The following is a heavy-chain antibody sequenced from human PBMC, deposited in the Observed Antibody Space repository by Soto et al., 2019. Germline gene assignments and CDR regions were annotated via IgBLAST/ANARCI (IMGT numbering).Heavy chain of an antibody. CDR3: VRRFRLADAFDI. CDR2: IYYSGST. J-gene: IGHJ3*02. D-gene: IGHD6-19*01. V-gene: IGHV4-59*08. CDR1: GGSISSYY. Sequence: SETLSLTCTVSGGSISSYYWSWIRQPPGKGLEWIGYIYYSGSTNYNPSLKSRVTISVDTSKNQFSLKLSSVTAADTAVYYCVRRFRLADAFDIWGQGTMVTVSS.